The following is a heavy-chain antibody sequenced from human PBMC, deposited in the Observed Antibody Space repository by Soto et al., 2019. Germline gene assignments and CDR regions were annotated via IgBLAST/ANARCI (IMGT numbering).Heavy chain of an antibody. V-gene: IGHV4-59*01. D-gene: IGHD3-16*01. Sequence: PWETLRLTCDVSGCSISNYYRTWVRQAPGKGLEWIGYMYYNGKINYNPSLKSRVTISIDTSKNQFSLTLKSVTAADTAVYYCASGGNWFDHWGQGVLVTVS. CDR1: GCSISNYY. CDR3: ASGGNWFDH. CDR2: MYYNGKI. J-gene: IGHJ5*02.